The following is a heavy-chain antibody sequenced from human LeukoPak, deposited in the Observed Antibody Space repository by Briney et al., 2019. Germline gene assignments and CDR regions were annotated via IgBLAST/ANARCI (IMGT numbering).Heavy chain of an antibody. CDR2: FDRGDGET. CDR1: GYTLTALS. CDR3: ATGDGYPLSLRY. D-gene: IGHD5-24*01. V-gene: IGHV1-24*01. Sequence: ASVKVSCKVFGYTLTALSMHWVRQGHGEGLEWMGGFDRGDGETTYAQRFQGRVTMVEDTSTNTAYMELNSLRSEDTAMYYCATGDGYPLSLRYWGQGTLVTVSS. J-gene: IGHJ4*02.